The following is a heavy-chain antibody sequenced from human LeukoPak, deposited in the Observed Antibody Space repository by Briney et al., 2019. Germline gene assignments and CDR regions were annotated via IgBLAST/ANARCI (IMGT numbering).Heavy chain of an antibody. D-gene: IGHD7-27*01. Sequence: GESLKISCKASGYSFTSYFIVWVRQMPGQGLEWVGTVYPADSDTTYSPSFQGQVTISVDKSIKTAYLQWSHLKASDTAMYYCASPGDMDLAGHLPHWGQGTLVTISS. J-gene: IGHJ1*01. CDR2: VYPADSDT. V-gene: IGHV5-51*01. CDR3: ASPGDMDLAGHLPH. CDR1: GYSFTSYF.